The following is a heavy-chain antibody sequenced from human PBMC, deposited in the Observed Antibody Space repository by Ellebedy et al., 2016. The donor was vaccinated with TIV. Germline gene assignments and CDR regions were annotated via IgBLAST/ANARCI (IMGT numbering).Heavy chain of an antibody. V-gene: IGHV1-3*01. CDR1: GYTFTTYA. Sequence: AASVKVSCKASGYTFTTYAVHWVRQAPGQRLEWMGWINAGNGNTKYLERFHDRVTITRDTSASTVYMELSSLRSDDTATFYCARGDKYSGYNLVDYWGQGSLVTVSS. D-gene: IGHD5-12*01. CDR2: INAGNGNT. J-gene: IGHJ4*02. CDR3: ARGDKYSGYNLVDY.